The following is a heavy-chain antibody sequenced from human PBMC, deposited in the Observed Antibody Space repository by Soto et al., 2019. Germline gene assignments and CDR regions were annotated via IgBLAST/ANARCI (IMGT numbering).Heavy chain of an antibody. CDR3: ARDGESERLLWFGDNWFDP. J-gene: IGHJ5*02. Sequence: GGSLRLSCAASGFTFSSYSMNWVRQAPGKGLEWVSSISSSSSYIYYADSVKGRFTISRDNAKNSLYLQMNSLRAEDTAVYYCARDGESERLLWFGDNWFDPWGQGTLVTVSS. CDR1: GFTFSSYS. D-gene: IGHD3-10*01. CDR2: ISSSSSYI. V-gene: IGHV3-21*01.